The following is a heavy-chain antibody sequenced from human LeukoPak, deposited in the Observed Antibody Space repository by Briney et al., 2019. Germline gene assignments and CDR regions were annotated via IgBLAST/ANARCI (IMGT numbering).Heavy chain of an antibody. Sequence: GGALRLSCAASGFTFRNYVIHWVRQAPGKGLEWVAVTSSDLNVKLYADSVKGRFTISRDNSRSTLYLQMNSLRPEDTAIYYCAREGYYGSGSPPSLYFDYWGQGTLVTVSS. D-gene: IGHD3-10*01. CDR3: AREGYYGSGSPPSLYFDY. J-gene: IGHJ4*02. CDR2: TSSDLNVK. CDR1: GFTFRNYV. V-gene: IGHV3-30-3*01.